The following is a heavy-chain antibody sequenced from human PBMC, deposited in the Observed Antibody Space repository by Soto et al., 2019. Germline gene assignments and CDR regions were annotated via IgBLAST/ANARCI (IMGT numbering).Heavy chain of an antibody. CDR3: ARPYTVAGSSYWCFDL. J-gene: IGHJ2*01. CDR2: IKPDGSEK. D-gene: IGHD3-16*01. CDR1: GFTFGPYW. V-gene: IGHV3-7*01. Sequence: EVQLVESGGGLVQPGGSLRLSCAASGFTFGPYWMTWVRQAPGKGLEWVAKIKPDGSEKYYVDPVKGRFTISRDNTKTSLNLKRNTLRAEDTAVYYWARPYTVAGSSYWCFDLWGRGTLVTVSS.